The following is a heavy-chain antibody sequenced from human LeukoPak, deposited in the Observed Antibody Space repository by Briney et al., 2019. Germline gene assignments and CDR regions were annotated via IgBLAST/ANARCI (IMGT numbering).Heavy chain of an antibody. Sequence: ASETLSLTCSVSGASISRYYWAWVRQPPGKGLEWLGSIFYSGNTHYNPSLKSPVTISIDTSKNQFSLKVSSVTAADTAIYYCARDLSFDWFPYYFDYWGQGILVTVSS. V-gene: IGHV4-39*07. D-gene: IGHD3-9*01. CDR1: GASISRYY. CDR3: ARDLSFDWFPYYFDY. J-gene: IGHJ4*02. CDR2: IFYSGNT.